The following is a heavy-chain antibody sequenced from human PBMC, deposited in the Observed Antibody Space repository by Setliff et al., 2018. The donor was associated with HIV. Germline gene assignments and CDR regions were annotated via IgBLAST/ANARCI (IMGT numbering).Heavy chain of an antibody. J-gene: IGHJ4*02. Sequence: SETLSLTCTVSGDYIGSRAYYWAWIRQPPGKGLEWIGRISTNGYTNYTPSLKSRITMSLDTSKNQFSLKVTSVTAADTAVYYCAKSPGFSGYGGSGWGQGTLVTVSS. CDR3: AKSPGFSGYGGSG. V-gene: IGHV4-61*05. D-gene: IGHD5-12*01. CDR2: ISTNGYT. CDR1: GDYIGSRAYY.